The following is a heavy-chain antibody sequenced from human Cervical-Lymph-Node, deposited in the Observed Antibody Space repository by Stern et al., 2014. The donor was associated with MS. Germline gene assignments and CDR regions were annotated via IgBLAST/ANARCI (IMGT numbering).Heavy chain of an antibody. V-gene: IGHV3-15*02. CDR3: ATSILDY. CDR2: IRTNTDGGTA. Sequence: EVQLVESGGALVKPGGSLRLSCAASGFTFRDTWMTWVRQAPGKGLEWLGRIRTNTDGGTAEYAAPVKGRFIISRDDSKRTLHLQMNSLKIEDTAVYYCATSILDYWGQGTMVTVSS. J-gene: IGHJ4*02. CDR1: GFTFRDTW. D-gene: IGHD5-24*01.